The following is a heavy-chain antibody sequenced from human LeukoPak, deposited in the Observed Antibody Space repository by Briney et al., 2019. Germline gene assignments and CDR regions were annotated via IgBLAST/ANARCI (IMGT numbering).Heavy chain of an antibody. D-gene: IGHD4-17*01. J-gene: IGHJ4*02. Sequence: GGSLRLSCAASGFTFSSYAMSWVRQAPGKGLEWVSAISGSGGSTYYADSVKGRFTISRDNSKNTLYLQMNSLRAEDTAVYYCATLYGDYEGYFDYWGPGTLVTVSS. CDR3: ATLYGDYEGYFDY. CDR2: ISGSGGST. V-gene: IGHV3-23*01. CDR1: GFTFSSYA.